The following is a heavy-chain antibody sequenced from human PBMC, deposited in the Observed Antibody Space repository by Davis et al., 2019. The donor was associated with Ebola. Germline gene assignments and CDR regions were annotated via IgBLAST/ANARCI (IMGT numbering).Heavy chain of an antibody. D-gene: IGHD2-15*01. Sequence: PSETLSLTCTVSGGSISSYYWSWIRQPAGKGLEWIGRIYTSGSTNYNPSLKSRVTMSVDTSKNQFSLKLSSVTAADTAVYYCARDVGWGYCSGGSCPYYYYYGMDVWGQGTTVTVSS. CDR2: IYTSGST. CDR3: ARDVGWGYCSGGSCPYYYYYGMDV. CDR1: GGSISSYY. J-gene: IGHJ6*02. V-gene: IGHV4-4*07.